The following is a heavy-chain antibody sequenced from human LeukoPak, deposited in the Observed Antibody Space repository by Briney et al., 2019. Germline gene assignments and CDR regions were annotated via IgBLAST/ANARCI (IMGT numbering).Heavy chain of an antibody. V-gene: IGHV3-15*01. CDR2: SKSKTDGGTT. D-gene: IGHD2-15*01. CDR3: TTVRGYCSGGSCFGY. CDR1: GFTFSNAW. Sequence: GGSLRLSCAASGFTFSNAWMSWVRQAPGKGLEWVGRSKSKTDGGTTDYAAPVKGRFTISRDDSKNTLYLQMNSLKTEDTAMYYCTTVRGYCSGGSCFGYWGQGTLVTVSS. J-gene: IGHJ4*02.